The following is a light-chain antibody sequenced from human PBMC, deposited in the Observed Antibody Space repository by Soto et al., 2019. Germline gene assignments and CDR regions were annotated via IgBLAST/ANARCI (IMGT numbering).Light chain of an antibody. CDR3: SSCIGSSTLVV. CDR1: SSDIGGYNY. J-gene: IGLJ2*01. Sequence: QSALTQPASVSGSPGQSITISCTGTSSDIGGYNYVSWYQQHPGKAPKLMIYDVSARPSGVSNRFSGSKSGNTASLTSSGLQAEDEGDYYCSSCIGSSTLVVFGGGTKVTVL. CDR2: DVS. V-gene: IGLV2-14*01.